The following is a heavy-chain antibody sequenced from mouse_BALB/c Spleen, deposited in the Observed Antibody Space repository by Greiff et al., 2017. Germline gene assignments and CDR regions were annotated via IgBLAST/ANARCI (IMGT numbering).Heavy chain of an antibody. CDR1: GYTFTSYT. V-gene: IGHV1-4*02. D-gene: IGHD2-4*01. CDR2: INPSSGYT. J-gene: IGHJ3*01. Sequence: VKLMESAAELARPGASVKMSCKASGYTFTSYTMHWVKQRPGQGLEWIGYINPSSGYTEYNQKFKDKTTLTADKSSSTAYMQLSSLTSEDSAVYYCARERGSTMITAWFAYWGQGTLVTVSA. CDR3: ARERGSTMITAWFAY.